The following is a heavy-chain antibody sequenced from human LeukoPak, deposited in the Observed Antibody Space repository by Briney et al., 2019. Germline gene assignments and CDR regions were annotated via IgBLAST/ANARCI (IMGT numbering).Heavy chain of an antibody. J-gene: IGHJ4*02. CDR3: AGGVVSAAIRGGPFDY. Sequence: GGSLRLSCAASGFTVSSNYMSWVRQAPGKGLEWVSVIYSGGSTYYADSVKGRFAISRDNSKNTLYLQMNSLRAEDTAVYYCAGGVVSAAIRGGPFDYWGQGTLVTVSS. CDR2: IYSGGST. CDR1: GFTVSSNY. D-gene: IGHD2-2*02. V-gene: IGHV3-66*01.